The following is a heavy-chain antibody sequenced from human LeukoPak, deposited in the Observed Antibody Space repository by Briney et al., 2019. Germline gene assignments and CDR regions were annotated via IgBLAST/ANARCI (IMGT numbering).Heavy chain of an antibody. J-gene: IGHJ5*02. V-gene: IGHV4-31*03. CDR2: IYYSGST. Sequence: PSETLSLTCTVSGASIGSGSFYWSWIRQHPGKGLEWIGYIYYSGSTYYNPSLKSRVIISVDTSKNQFSLKLSSLTAADTAVYYCARGHPTVTPFDPWGQGTLVTVSS. CDR1: GASIGSGSFY. D-gene: IGHD4-17*01. CDR3: ARGHPTVTPFDP.